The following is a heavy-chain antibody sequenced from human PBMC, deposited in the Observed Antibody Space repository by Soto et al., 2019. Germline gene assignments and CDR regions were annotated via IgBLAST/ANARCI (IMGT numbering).Heavy chain of an antibody. CDR3: VRDSYCRIGCHAEGWDH. V-gene: IGHV3-33*01. CDR2: IWYDGANK. Sequence: QVQLVESGGGVVQPGRSLRLSCAASGFTFSSYGLHWVRQAPGKGLEWVAVIWYDGANKYYADSVKGRITISRDNTRNTLYCQMNSRGDEDTAVYYCVRDSYCRIGCHAEGWDHWGQGTLVTVCS. D-gene: IGHD2-15*01. J-gene: IGHJ4*02. CDR1: GFTFSSYG.